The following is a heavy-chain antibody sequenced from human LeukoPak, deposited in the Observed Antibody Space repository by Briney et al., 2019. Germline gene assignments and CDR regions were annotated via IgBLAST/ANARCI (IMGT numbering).Heavy chain of an antibody. D-gene: IGHD6-13*01. CDR3: ARDKAAAGIFDY. CDR2: ISSSSSYI. CDR1: GFIVSGDF. Sequence: GGSLRLSCAASGFIVSGDFMSWVRQAPGKGLEWVSSISSSSSYIYYADSVKGRFTISRDNAKNSLYLQMNSLRAEDTAVYYCARDKAAAGIFDYWGQGTLVTVSS. V-gene: IGHV3-21*01. J-gene: IGHJ4*02.